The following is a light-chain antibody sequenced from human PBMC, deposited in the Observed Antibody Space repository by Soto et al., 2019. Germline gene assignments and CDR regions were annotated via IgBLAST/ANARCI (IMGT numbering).Light chain of an antibody. CDR1: QSFGTS. Sequence: IVMTQAPSTLSASPGERAPLSCRASQSFGTSLAWYQQKTGQAPRLLISDVSNRATGIPARFSGSGSRTDFTLTISSLQPEDFAVYYCQQYNNWPDTFGQGTKGDI. CDR3: QQYNNWPDT. CDR2: DVS. J-gene: IGKJ2*01. V-gene: IGKV3D-15*01.